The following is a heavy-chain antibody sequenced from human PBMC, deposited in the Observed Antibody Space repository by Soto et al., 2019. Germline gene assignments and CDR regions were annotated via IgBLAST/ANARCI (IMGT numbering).Heavy chain of an antibody. Sequence: GGSLRLSCAASGFTVSSNYMSWVRQAPGKGLEWVSVIYSGGSTYYADSVKGRFTISRDNSKNTLYLQMNSLRAEDTAVYYCASTRLGEAAAAYHYYGMDVWGQGTTVTVSS. J-gene: IGHJ6*02. CDR3: ASTRLGEAAAAYHYYGMDV. CDR2: IYSGGST. V-gene: IGHV3-53*01. CDR1: GFTVSSNY. D-gene: IGHD6-13*01.